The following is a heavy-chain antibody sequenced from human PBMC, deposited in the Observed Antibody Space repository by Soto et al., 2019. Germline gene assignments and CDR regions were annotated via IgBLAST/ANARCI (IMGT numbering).Heavy chain of an antibody. CDR3: ASDAVAGTEVDY. D-gene: IGHD6-19*01. CDR1: GFTFSDYD. V-gene: IGHV3-11*01. CDR2: ISSSGSTI. J-gene: IGHJ4*02. Sequence: GGSLRLSGAASGFTFSDYDMSWIRQAPGKGLEWVSYISSSGSTIYYADSVKGRFTISRDNAKNSLYLQMNSLRAEDTAVYYCASDAVAGTEVDYWGKGTPGTVSS.